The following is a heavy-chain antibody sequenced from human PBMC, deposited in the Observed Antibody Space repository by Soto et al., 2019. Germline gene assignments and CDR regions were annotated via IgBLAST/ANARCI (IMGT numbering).Heavy chain of an antibody. CDR3: ATSEGRDGYSFDY. V-gene: IGHV1-69*13. J-gene: IGHJ4*02. CDR2: IIPMVGKP. D-gene: IGHD5-12*01. Sequence: SVKVTCKASGVTFNRQDMRWVRQAPGQGLEWMGGIIPMVGKPHDAEKFQDRVTITADESTGSAYLELSSLTSEDTSVYYCATSEGRDGYSFDYWGPGTLVTVSS. CDR1: GVTFNRQD.